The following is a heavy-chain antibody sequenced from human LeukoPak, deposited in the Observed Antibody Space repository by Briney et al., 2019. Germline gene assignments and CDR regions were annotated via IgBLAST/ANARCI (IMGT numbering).Heavy chain of an antibody. Sequence: SETLSLTCAVYGGSFSGYYWSWIRQPPGKGLEWIGEINHSGSTNYNPSLKSRVTISVDTSKNQFSLKLSSVTAADTAVYYCARQISYYVWGSYRYEAPRGQGTLVTVSS. J-gene: IGHJ5*02. V-gene: IGHV4-34*01. CDR3: ARQISYYVWGSYRYEAP. CDR1: GGSFSGYY. D-gene: IGHD3-16*02. CDR2: INHSGST.